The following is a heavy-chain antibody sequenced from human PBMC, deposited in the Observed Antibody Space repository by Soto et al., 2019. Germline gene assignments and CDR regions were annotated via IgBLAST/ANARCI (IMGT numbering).Heavy chain of an antibody. Sequence: GASVKVSCKASGYTFTSYGISWVRQAPGQGLEWMGWISAYNGNTNYAQKLQGRVTMTTDTSTSTAYMELRSLRSDDTAVYYCASSRWSGTFMPFYGMDVWGQGTTVTVSS. J-gene: IGHJ6*02. V-gene: IGHV1-18*01. CDR2: ISAYNGNT. CDR3: ASSRWSGTFMPFYGMDV. CDR1: GYTFTSYG. D-gene: IGHD3-3*01.